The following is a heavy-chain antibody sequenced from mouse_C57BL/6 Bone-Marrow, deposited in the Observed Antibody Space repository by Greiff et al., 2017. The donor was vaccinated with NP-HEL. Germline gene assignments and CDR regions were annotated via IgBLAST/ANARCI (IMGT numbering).Heavy chain of an antibody. CDR1: GFSLTSYG. CDR2: IWRGGST. D-gene: IGHD2-3*01. J-gene: IGHJ4*01. V-gene: IGHV2-5*01. CDR3: AKFYDGYYYYAMDY. Sequence: QVKLKESGPGLVQPSQSLSITCTVSGFSLTSYGVHWVRQSPGKGLEWLGVIWRGGSTDYNAAFMSRLSITKDNSKSQVFFKMNSLQADDTAIYYCAKFYDGYYYYAMDYWGQGTSVTVSS.